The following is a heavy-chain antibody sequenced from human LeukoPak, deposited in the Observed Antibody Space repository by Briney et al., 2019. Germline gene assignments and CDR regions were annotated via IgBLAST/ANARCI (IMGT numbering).Heavy chain of an antibody. V-gene: IGHV4-61*01. CDR1: GGSVSSGSYY. CDR2: IYYSGST. CDR3: ARVGGGNSWYYFDY. J-gene: IGHJ4*02. D-gene: IGHD4-23*01. Sequence: SETLSLTCPVSGGSVSSGSYYWSWIRQPPGKGLEWIGYIYYSGSTNYNPSLKSRVTISVDTSKNQFSLKLSSVTAADTAVYYCARVGGGNSWYYFDYWGQGTLITVPS.